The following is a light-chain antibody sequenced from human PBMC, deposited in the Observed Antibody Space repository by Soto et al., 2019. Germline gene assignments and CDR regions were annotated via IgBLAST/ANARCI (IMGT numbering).Light chain of an antibody. J-gene: IGKJ1*01. CDR2: KTS. V-gene: IGKV1-5*03. CDR3: QHYKDYSWT. CDR1: QSISLW. Sequence: DIHMTQSPSTLSASVGDRVTITCRASQSISLWVAWYQQKPGRAPNLLIYKTSSLETGVTSRFSGSGSGTEFTLTSSSLQPDDFATYFCQHYKDYSWTFGQGTKVEVK.